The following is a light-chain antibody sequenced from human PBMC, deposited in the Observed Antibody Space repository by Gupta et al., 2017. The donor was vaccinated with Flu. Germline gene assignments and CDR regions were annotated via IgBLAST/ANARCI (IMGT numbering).Light chain of an antibody. CDR2: AAS. J-gene: IGKJ4*01. Sequence: DIQMTQSPSSLSASVGDRVTITCRASQGIVKSFAWFQQKPGKAPKSLIYAASSLHTGVPSRFSGSGSGTEFTLTISSLQPEDIATYYCQQYVSSPLTFGGGTKVEIK. V-gene: IGKV1-16*01. CDR3: QQYVSSPLT. CDR1: QGIVKS.